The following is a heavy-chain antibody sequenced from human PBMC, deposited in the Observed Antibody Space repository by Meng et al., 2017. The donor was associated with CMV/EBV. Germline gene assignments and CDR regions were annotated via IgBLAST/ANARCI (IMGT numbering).Heavy chain of an antibody. V-gene: IGHV3-21*01. CDR3: ARGAAARPIDY. CDR2: ISSSSYI. J-gene: IGHJ4*03. D-gene: IGHD6-6*01. CDR1: GFTFSSYS. Sequence: GGSLRLSCAASGFTFSSYSMNWVRQAPGKGLEWVSSISSSSYIYYADSVKGRFTISRDNAKNSLYLQMNSLRAEDTAVYYCARGAAARPIDYWGQGTTVTVSS.